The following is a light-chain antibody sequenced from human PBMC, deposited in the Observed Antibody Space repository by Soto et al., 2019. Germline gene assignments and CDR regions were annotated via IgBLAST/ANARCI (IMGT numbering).Light chain of an antibody. CDR2: EVS. Sequence: QCVLTQPPSASGSPGQSVTISCPGTSSDVGGYNYVSWYQQHPGKAPKLIIYEVSKRPSGVPDRFSGSKSGNTASLTVSGLQAEDEADYYCTSYAGTYSFFYVFGTGTKVTVL. V-gene: IGLV2-8*01. CDR1: SSDVGGYNY. CDR3: TSYAGTYSFFYV. J-gene: IGLJ1*01.